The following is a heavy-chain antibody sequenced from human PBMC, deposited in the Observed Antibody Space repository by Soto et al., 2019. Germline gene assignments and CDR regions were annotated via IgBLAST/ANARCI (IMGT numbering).Heavy chain of an antibody. CDR1: GFTFRSFT. CDR3: TRDASRDSSARGWFDP. D-gene: IGHD6-13*01. V-gene: IGHV3-21*01. CDR2: ISSNSAYI. Sequence: SLRLSCAASGFTFRSFTMNWVRQAPGKGLEWVSTISSNSAYIYYTDALRGRFTISRDNAKNSLHLQMNSLRAEDTAVYYCTRDASRDSSARGWFDPWGPGTLVTVS. J-gene: IGHJ5*02.